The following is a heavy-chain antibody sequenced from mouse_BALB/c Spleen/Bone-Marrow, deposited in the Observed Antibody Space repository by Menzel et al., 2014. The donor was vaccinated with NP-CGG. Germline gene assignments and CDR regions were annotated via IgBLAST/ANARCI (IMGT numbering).Heavy chain of an antibody. CDR1: GNTFSSYW. Sequence: QVQLQQSGAELMKPGASVKISCKATGNTFSSYWIEWVKQRPGHGLEWIGEILPGSGSTNYNEKFKGKATFTADTSSNTAYMQLSSLTSEDSAVYYCARVSDGYYSCWYFDVWGAGTTVTVSS. V-gene: IGHV1-9*01. J-gene: IGHJ1*01. CDR3: ARVSDGYYSCWYFDV. D-gene: IGHD2-3*01. CDR2: ILPGSGST.